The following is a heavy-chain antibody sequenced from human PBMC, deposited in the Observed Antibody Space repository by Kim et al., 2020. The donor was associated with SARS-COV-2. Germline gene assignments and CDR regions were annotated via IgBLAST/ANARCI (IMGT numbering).Heavy chain of an antibody. D-gene: IGHD3-22*01. V-gene: IGHV3-20*01. CDR3: ATLYYYDSSALSSVDY. J-gene: IGHJ4*02. Sequence: DSVKGRFPISRDNAKNSLYLQMNSLRSEDTALYHFATLYYYDSSALSSVDYWGQGTLVTVSS.